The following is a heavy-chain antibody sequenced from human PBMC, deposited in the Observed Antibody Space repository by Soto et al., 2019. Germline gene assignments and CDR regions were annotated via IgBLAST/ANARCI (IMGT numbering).Heavy chain of an antibody. D-gene: IGHD6-19*01. J-gene: IGHJ4*02. CDR3: ARSVEGHFDY. CDR2: ITSDTKTI. CDR1: GFRFSIYS. V-gene: IGHV3-48*02. Sequence: EVRLVDSGGALVQRGGSLTLSCAASGFRFSIYSMNWVRQAPGKGLEWSAYITSDTKTIKYAESVKGRFTISRDNAKNSVYLQMINLSDEDTAVYYCARSVEGHFDYWGQGTVVTVSS.